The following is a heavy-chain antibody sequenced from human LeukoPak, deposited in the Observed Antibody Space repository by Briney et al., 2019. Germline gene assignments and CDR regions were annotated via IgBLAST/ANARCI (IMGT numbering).Heavy chain of an antibody. CDR1: GYTFTGSY. D-gene: IGHD2-2*02. V-gene: IGHV1-2*02. CDR3: TSSDYTSSDY. J-gene: IGHJ4*02. Sequence: ASVKVSCKASGYTFTGSYIHWVRQAPGQGLEWMGWINPNSGGTSSAQKSQGRVTMTRDTPISTAYMELSRLTSDDTAVYYCTSSDYTSSDYWGQGTLVTVSS. CDR2: INPNSGGT.